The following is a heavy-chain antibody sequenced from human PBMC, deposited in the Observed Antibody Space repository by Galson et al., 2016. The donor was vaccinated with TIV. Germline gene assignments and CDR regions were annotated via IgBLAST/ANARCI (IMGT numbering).Heavy chain of an antibody. V-gene: IGHV3-23*01. Sequence: SLRLSCAASGFTFTDFAMNWVRQAPGRGLEWVSSINTFGAGTYYADSVKGRFTISRDNSRNTLYLHMTSLRVEDTALYYCAKDAKYQLPRNWFDAWGQGTLVTVSS. CDR3: AKDAKYQLPRNWFDA. CDR2: INTFGAGT. D-gene: IGHD2-2*01. J-gene: IGHJ5*02. CDR1: GFTFTDFA.